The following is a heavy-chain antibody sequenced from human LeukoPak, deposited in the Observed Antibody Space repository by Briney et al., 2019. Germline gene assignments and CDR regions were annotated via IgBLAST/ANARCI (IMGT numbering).Heavy chain of an antibody. D-gene: IGHD3-22*01. CDR3: ARVDGSADY. CDR2: MNPKSGNT. CDR1: GYTFTRYD. J-gene: IGHJ4*02. Sequence: ASVKVSCKASGYTFTRYDINWVRQATGQGLEWMGWMNPKSGNTGHAQKIQGRVTITRDTSVSTVYMELSSLRSEDTAVYFCARVDGSADYWGQGTLVTVSS. V-gene: IGHV1-8*03.